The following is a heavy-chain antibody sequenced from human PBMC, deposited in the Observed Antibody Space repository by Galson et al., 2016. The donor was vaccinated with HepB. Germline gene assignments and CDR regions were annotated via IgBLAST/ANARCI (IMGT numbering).Heavy chain of an antibody. CDR1: GHSFSRFW. V-gene: IGHV5-51*01. CDR3: ARFERGVATTGSYYYNGMDV. J-gene: IGHJ6*02. CDR2: IYPGDSDT. Sequence: QSGAEVKKPGESLKISCKGSGHSFSRFWIAWVRHMPGKGLEWLGIIYPGDSDTRYSPSFEGQATISVDKSINTAFLQWSSLKVSDTAIYYCARFERGVATTGSYYYNGMDVWGQGTTVTVSS. D-gene: IGHD3-10*01.